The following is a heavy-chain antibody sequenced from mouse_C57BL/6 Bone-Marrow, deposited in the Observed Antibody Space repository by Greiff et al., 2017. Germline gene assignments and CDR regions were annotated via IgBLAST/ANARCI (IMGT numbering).Heavy chain of an antibody. CDR2: IDPSDSET. Sequence: VQLQQPGAELVRPGSSVKLSCKASGYTFTSYWMHWVKQRPIQGLEWIGNIDPSDSETHYNQKFKDKATLSVDKSSSTAYMQLSSLTSEDSAVYYCARYDYDGPYWGQGTLVTVSA. CDR3: ARYDYDGPY. V-gene: IGHV1-52*01. CDR1: GYTFTSYW. J-gene: IGHJ3*01. D-gene: IGHD2-4*01.